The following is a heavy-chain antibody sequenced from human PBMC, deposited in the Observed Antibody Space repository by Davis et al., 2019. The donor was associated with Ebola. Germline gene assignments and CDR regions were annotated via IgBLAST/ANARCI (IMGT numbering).Heavy chain of an antibody. J-gene: IGHJ6*04. V-gene: IGHV3-23*01. Sequence: GESLKISCAASGFTFSNAWMSWVRQAPGKGLEWVSAISGSGGSTYYADSVKGRFTISRDNSKNTLYLQMNSLRAEDTAVYYCARDWAGLDVWGKGTTVTVSS. CDR2: ISGSGGST. CDR3: ARDWAGLDV. D-gene: IGHD2-21*01. CDR1: GFTFSNAW.